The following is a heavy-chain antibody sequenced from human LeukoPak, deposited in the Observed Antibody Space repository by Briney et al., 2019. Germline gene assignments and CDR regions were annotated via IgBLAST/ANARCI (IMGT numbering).Heavy chain of an antibody. CDR1: GFTFSSYS. CDR3: ARAEYSSGWYYFDY. J-gene: IGHJ4*02. CDR2: ISSSSSYI. Sequence: GGSLRLSCAASGFTFSSYSMNWVRQAPGKGLEWVSSISSSSSYIYYADSVKGRFTISRDNAKSSLYLQMNSLRAEDTAVYYCARAEYSSGWYYFDYWGQGTLVTVSS. V-gene: IGHV3-21*01. D-gene: IGHD6-19*01.